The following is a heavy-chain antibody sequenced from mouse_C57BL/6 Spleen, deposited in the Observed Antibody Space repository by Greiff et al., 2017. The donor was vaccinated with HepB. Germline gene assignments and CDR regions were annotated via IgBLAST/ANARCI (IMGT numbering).Heavy chain of an antibody. CDR1: GYTFTSYT. CDR2: INPSSGYT. Sequence: VQLQQSGAELARPGASVKMSCKASGYTFTSYTMHWVKQRPGQGLEWIGYINPSSGYTKYNQKFKDKATLTADKSSSTAYMQLSSLTSEDSAVYYCARSALFITTVVATPDWYFDVWGTGTTVTVSS. D-gene: IGHD1-1*01. V-gene: IGHV1-4*01. J-gene: IGHJ1*03. CDR3: ARSALFITTVVATPDWYFDV.